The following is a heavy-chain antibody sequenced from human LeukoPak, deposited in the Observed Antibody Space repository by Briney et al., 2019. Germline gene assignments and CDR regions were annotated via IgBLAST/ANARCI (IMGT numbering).Heavy chain of an antibody. Sequence: GRSLRLSCAASGFTFSSYGMHWVRQAPGKGLEWVAVIWYDGSNKYYADSVKGRLTISRDNSKNTLYLQMNSLRAEDTAVYYCARDGGATITAPLYYFDYWGQGTLVTVSS. D-gene: IGHD5-12*01. CDR3: ARDGGATITAPLYYFDY. J-gene: IGHJ4*02. CDR2: IWYDGSNK. V-gene: IGHV3-33*01. CDR1: GFTFSSYG.